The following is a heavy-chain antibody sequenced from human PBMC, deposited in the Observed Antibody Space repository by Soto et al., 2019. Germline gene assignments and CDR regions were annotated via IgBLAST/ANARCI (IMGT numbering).Heavy chain of an antibody. CDR2: IIPILGIA. D-gene: IGHD6-6*01. V-gene: IGHV1-69*02. Sequence: QVQLVQSGAEVKKPGSSVKVSCKASGGTFSSYTISWVRQAPGQGLEWMGRIIPILGIANYAQKFQGRVTITADKSTSTAYMELSSLRSEDTAVYYCAWDEYSSVFAFDIWGQGTMVTVSS. CDR1: GGTFSSYT. CDR3: AWDEYSSVFAFDI. J-gene: IGHJ3*02.